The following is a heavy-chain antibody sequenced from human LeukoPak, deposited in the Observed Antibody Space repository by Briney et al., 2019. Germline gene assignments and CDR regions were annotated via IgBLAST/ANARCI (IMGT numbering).Heavy chain of an antibody. D-gene: IGHD1-26*01. J-gene: IGHJ1*01. CDR2: INHSGST. V-gene: IGHV4-34*01. CDR1: GGSVSGYY. Sequence: PSETLSLTCAVSGGSVSGYYWSWIRQPPGKGLEWIGEINHSGSTNYNPPLKSRVTISVDTSKNQFSLKLSSVTAADTAVYYCARGPPTTALTYFQHWGQGTLVTVSS. CDR3: ARGPPTTALTYFQH.